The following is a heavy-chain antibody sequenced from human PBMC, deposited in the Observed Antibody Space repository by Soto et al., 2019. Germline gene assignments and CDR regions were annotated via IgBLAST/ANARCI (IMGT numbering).Heavy chain of an antibody. CDR3: ASLRLGRYFES. CDR1: GGSISSDFYY. Sequence: SSETLSLTCTVSGGSISSDFYYWTWIRQHPGKGLEWIGYIYYSGSTNYNPSLKSRITMSLDTSKNQFSLKLSSVTAADTAVYYCASLRLGRYFESWGQGILVTVSS. D-gene: IGHD3-10*01. CDR2: IYYSGST. J-gene: IGHJ4*02. V-gene: IGHV4-31*03.